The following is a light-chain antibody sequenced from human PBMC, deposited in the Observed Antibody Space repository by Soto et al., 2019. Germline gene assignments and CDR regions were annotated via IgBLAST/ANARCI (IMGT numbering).Light chain of an antibody. CDR1: QSFGIN. CDR2: GAS. V-gene: IGKV3-15*01. Sequence: EIVMAQSPDTLSVAQGERATLSCRASQSFGINLAWYQQKPGQAPRILIYGASTRATGVPARFSGSGSGTEFTLTISSLQSEDFAVYFCQTVDKWPLFGQGTRLENK. J-gene: IGKJ5*01. CDR3: QTVDKWPL.